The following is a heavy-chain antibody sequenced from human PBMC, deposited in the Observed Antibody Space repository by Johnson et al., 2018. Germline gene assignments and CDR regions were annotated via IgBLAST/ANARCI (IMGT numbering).Heavy chain of an antibody. CDR1: GFTFSNHA. CDR3: ARGSVAAAGVAQYVQH. CDR2: IRGSGGST. D-gene: IGHD6-13*01. J-gene: IGHJ1*01. V-gene: IGHV3-23*04. Sequence: EVQLVETGGDLVQPGGSLRLSCAASGFTFSNHAMNWVRQVPGEGLEWVSAIRGSGGSTFYADSVKGRFAISRDNSKNTLYMDLDRLTAEDTAVYYCARGSVAAAGVAQYVQHWGQGTLVTVSS.